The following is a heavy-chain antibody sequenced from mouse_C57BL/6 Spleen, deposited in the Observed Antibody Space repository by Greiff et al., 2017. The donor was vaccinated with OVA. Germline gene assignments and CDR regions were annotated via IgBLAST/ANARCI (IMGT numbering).Heavy chain of an antibody. V-gene: IGHV1-50*01. CDR2: IDPSDSYT. CDR1: GYTFTSYW. D-gene: IGHD4-1*01. CDR3: ARGDWDLFAY. Sequence: QVQLQQPGAELVKPGASVKLSCKASGYTFTSYWMQWVKQRPGQGLEWIGEIDPSDSYTNYNQKFKGKATLTVDTSSSTAYMQLSSLTSEDSAVYYCARGDWDLFAYWGRGTLVTVSA. J-gene: IGHJ3*01.